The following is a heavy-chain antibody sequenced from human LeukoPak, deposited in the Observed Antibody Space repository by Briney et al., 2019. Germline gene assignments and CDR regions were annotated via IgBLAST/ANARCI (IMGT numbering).Heavy chain of an antibody. J-gene: IGHJ3*01. V-gene: IGHV4-34*01. CDR2: INHSGST. Sequence: SETLSLTCAVYGGSFSGYYWSWIRQPPGKGLEWIGEINHSGSTNYNPSLKSRVTISVDTSKNQFSLKLSSVTAADTAVYYCANNGPHYYGSGIAWGQGTMVTVSS. CDR3: ANNGPHYYGSGIA. CDR1: GGSFSGYY. D-gene: IGHD3-10*01.